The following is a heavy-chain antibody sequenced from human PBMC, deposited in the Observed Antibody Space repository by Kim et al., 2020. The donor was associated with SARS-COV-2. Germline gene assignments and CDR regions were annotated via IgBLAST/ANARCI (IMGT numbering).Heavy chain of an antibody. D-gene: IGHD2-2*01. CDR1: GFTFGDYA. CDR3: TREGYCSSTSCYLSL. Sequence: GGSLRLSCTASGFTFGDYAMSWFRQAPGKGLEWGGFIRSKAYGGTTEYAASVKGRFTISRDDSKSIAYLQMNSLKTEDTAVYYCTREGYCSSTSCYLSLWGQGTLVTVSS. V-gene: IGHV3-49*03. J-gene: IGHJ4*02. CDR2: IRSKAYGGTT.